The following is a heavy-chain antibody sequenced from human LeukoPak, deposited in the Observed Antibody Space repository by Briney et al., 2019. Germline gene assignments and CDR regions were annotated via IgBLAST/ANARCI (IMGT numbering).Heavy chain of an antibody. CDR2: IYYTGKT. D-gene: IGHD3-10*01. Sequence: SETLSLTCTVSGDSVSNGNYYWSWLRQPPGKALEWIGYIYYTGKTYYNPSLEGRVTILVDTSRNHFSVKLSPVTAADTAVYYCARSQNYYGSGDYWSQGTLVTVSS. CDR1: GDSVSNGNYY. J-gene: IGHJ4*02. V-gene: IGHV4-61*03. CDR3: ARSQNYYGSGDY.